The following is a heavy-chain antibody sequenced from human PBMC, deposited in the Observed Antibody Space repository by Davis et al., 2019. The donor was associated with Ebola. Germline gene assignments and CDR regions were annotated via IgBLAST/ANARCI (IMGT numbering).Heavy chain of an antibody. CDR3: ARGVLWFGEVVSYWYFDL. D-gene: IGHD3-10*01. CDR1: GFTFSDYY. CDR2: ISSSGSTI. Sequence: GESLKISCAASGFTFSDYYMSWIRQAPGKGLEWVSYISSSGSTIYYADSVKGRFTISRDNAKNSLYLQMNSLRAEDTAVYYCARGVLWFGEVVSYWYFDLWGRGTLVTVSS. J-gene: IGHJ2*01. V-gene: IGHV3-11*01.